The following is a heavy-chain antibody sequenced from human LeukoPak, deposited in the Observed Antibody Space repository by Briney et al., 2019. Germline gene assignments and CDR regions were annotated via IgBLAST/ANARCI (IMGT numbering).Heavy chain of an antibody. V-gene: IGHV3-48*03. J-gene: IGHJ3*02. CDR1: GFTLSSYE. Sequence: GGSLRLSCAASGFTLSSYEMNWVRQAPGKGLEWVSFISNNGDTITYVDSVKGRFTISRDNAKNSLSLQMNSLRAEDTAVYYCARERVATGGDAFDIWGQGTMVTVSS. D-gene: IGHD5-12*01. CDR2: ISNNGDTI. CDR3: ARERVATGGDAFDI.